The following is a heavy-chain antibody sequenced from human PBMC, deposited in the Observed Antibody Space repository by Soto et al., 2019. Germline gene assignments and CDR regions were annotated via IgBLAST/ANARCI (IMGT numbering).Heavy chain of an antibody. CDR1: GYTFTSYY. V-gene: IGHV1-46*03. J-gene: IGHJ6*03. CDR2: INPSGGST. Sequence: GASVKVSCKASGYTFTSYYIHWVRQAPGQGLEWMGIINPSGGSTSYAQKFQGRVTMTRDTSTSTVYMEVSGLRSEDTAVYYCARDQEPSTLYYDYYYMDGWGKGTTVTVSS. CDR3: ARDQEPSTLYYDYYYMDG.